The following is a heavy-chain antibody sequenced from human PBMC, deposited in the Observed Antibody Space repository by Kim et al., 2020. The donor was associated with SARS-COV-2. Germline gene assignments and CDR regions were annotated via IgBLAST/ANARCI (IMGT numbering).Heavy chain of an antibody. J-gene: IGHJ4*02. D-gene: IGHD3-10*01. CDR2: INAGNGNT. CDR1: GYTFPSYA. V-gene: IGHV1-3*01. CDR3: ARDAIWFRESFDY. Sequence: ASVKVSCKASGYTFPSYAMHWVRQAHGQRLEWMGWINAGNGNTKYSQKFQGRVTITRGTSASTAYMELSSLRSEDTAVYYCARDAIWFRESFDYFGQGTLVTVSS.